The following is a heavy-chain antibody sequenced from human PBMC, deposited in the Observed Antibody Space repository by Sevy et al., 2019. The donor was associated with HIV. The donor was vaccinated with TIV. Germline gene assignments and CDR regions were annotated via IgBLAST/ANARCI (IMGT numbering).Heavy chain of an antibody. J-gene: IGHJ5*02. CDR2: IYRSGST. CDR1: GGSISSSNW. V-gene: IGHV4-4*02. CDR3: ARGFDTPRGFDP. D-gene: IGHD3-10*01. Sequence: SETLSLTCGVSGGSISSSNWWHWVRQPPGKGLEWIGEIYRSGSTNYNPSLKSRVTISVDNSKNQFSLQLHSVTAADTAVYYCARGFDTPRGFDPWGQGTLVTVSS.